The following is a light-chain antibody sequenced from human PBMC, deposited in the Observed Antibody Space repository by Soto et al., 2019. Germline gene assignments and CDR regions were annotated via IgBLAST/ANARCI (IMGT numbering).Light chain of an antibody. V-gene: IGKV1-5*01. CDR1: QSVSTW. CDR2: DAS. Sequence: DIQMTQSPSTLSASVGDRVTITCRASQSVSTWLAWYQQTPGKAPKLLIFDASGLKGGVPSRFSGSGSGTEFTLTISSLQPDDFATYYCQQYNNYSWTFGQGTKVDI. CDR3: QQYNNYSWT. J-gene: IGKJ1*01.